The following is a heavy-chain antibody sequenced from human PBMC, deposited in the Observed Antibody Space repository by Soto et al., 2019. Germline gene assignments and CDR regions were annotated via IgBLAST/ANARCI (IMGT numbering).Heavy chain of an antibody. J-gene: IGHJ4*02. CDR3: ATNYGSGSAHFDY. V-gene: IGHV1-69*02. D-gene: IGHD3-10*01. CDR1: GDTFNFYT. Sequence: QVQLVQSGAAVKKPGSSLKVSCTASGDTFNFYTISWVRQAPGQGLEWMGRTIPILRMSDYAQKFQGRVTIFADKSTSTVYMQLSSLRSEDTAVYYCATNYGSGSAHFDYWGQGTLVTVS. CDR2: TIPILRMS.